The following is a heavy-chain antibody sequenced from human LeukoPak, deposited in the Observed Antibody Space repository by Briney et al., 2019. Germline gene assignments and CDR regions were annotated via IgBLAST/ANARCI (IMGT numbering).Heavy chain of an antibody. J-gene: IGHJ4*02. CDR3: ARSIAAAGTSEIDY. CDR1: GYTFTGYY. Sequence: GASVKVSCKASGYTFTGYYMHWVRQAPGQGLEWMGWINPNSGGTNYAQKFQGWVTMTRDTSISTAYMELSRLRSDGTAVYYCARSIAAAGTSEIDYWGQGTLVTVSS. V-gene: IGHV1-2*04. CDR2: INPNSGGT. D-gene: IGHD6-13*01.